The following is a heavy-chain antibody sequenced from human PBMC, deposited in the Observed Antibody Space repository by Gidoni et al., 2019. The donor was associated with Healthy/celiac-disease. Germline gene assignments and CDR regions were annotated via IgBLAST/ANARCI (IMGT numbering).Heavy chain of an antibody. CDR3: ARGPPRGGDYGIGTFDY. CDR1: GFTFSRYA. D-gene: IGHD4-17*01. J-gene: IGHJ4*02. CDR2: ISYDGSNK. V-gene: IGHV3-30-3*01. Sequence: QVQLVESGGGVVQPGRSLRLSCAASGFTFSRYAMHWVRQAPGKGLEWGAVISYDGSNKYYADSVKCRFTIARDNSKNTLYLQMNSLRAEDTAVYYCARGPPRGGDYGIGTFDYWGQGTLVTVSS.